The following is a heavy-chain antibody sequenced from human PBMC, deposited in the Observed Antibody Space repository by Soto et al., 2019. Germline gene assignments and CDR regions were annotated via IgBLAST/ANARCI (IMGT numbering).Heavy chain of an antibody. J-gene: IGHJ4*02. D-gene: IGHD6-19*01. CDR3: AKERYAVSGTSSAY. V-gene: IGHV3-23*01. CDR1: GFTFSSYA. CDR2: ISGSGGSK. Sequence: EVQLLESGGNLVQPGGSLRLSCAASGFTFSSYAMSWVRQAPGKGLEWVSAISGSGGSKYYADSVKGRFTTSRDSSKNTLYVQMNSLRADDTAVYYCAKERYAVSGTSSAYCGQGTLVTVSS.